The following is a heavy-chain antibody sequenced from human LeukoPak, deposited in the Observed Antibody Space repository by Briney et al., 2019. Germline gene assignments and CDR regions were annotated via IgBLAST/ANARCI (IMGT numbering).Heavy chain of an antibody. Sequence: SETLSLTCAVYGGSFSNYYWSWIRQPPGKGLEWIGYVDHTGSTNFNPSLNGRVSISRDTSKNLFSLRLRSVTAADTAVYFCARGRVSSSTWYSTYYYYFYMDVWGKGTTVTVSS. CDR3: ARGRVSSSTWYSTYYYYFYMDV. J-gene: IGHJ6*03. CDR2: VDHTGST. V-gene: IGHV4-59*01. CDR1: GGSFSNYY. D-gene: IGHD4-11*01.